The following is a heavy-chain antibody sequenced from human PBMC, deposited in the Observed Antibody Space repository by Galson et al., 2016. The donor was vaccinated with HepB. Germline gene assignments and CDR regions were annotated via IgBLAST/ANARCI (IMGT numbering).Heavy chain of an antibody. CDR2: VKRDGSER. J-gene: IGHJ4*02. CDR3: ARGANRGRPFDY. D-gene: IGHD3-10*01. V-gene: IGHV3-7*03. CDR1: GFTFSSYW. Sequence: SLRLSCAASGFTFSSYWMSWVRQAPGKGLEWMANVKRDGSERYYMDSVKGRFTISRDNAKNSLFLQMNSLRVEDTAVYYCARGANRGRPFDYWGQGTLVTVSS.